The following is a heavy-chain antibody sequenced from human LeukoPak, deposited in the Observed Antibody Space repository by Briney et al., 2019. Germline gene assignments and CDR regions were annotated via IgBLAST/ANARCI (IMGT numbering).Heavy chain of an antibody. CDR2: IYHSGSP. D-gene: IGHD3-22*01. Sequence: SETLSLTCAVSGGSISIGGYSWSWIRQPPGKGLEWIGYIYHSGSPYYNPSLKSRVTISVDRSKNQFSLKLSSVTAADTAVYYCARLLIGAFDIWGQGTMVTVSS. J-gene: IGHJ3*02. CDR3: ARLLIGAFDI. CDR1: GGSISIGGYS. V-gene: IGHV4-30-2*01.